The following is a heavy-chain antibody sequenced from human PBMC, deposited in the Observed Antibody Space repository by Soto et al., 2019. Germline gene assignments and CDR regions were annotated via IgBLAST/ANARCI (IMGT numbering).Heavy chain of an antibody. V-gene: IGHV1-2*02. Sequence: ASVKVSCKASGYTFTGSYMHWVRQAPGQGLEWMGWINPNSGGTNYAQKFQGRVTTTRDTSISTAYMELSRLKSDDTAVYYCARDEITGKPEAFDYWGQGTLVTVSS. CDR1: GYTFTGSY. D-gene: IGHD1-20*01. CDR3: ARDEITGKPEAFDY. J-gene: IGHJ4*02. CDR2: INPNSGGT.